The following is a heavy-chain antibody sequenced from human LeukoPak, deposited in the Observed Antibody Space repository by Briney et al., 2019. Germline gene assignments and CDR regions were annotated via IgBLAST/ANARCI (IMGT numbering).Heavy chain of an antibody. CDR2: ISSSSSYI. CDR3: ARTMTTVTPPDY. Sequence: GGSLRLSCAASGFTFSSYAMSWVRQAQGKGLEWVSSISSSSSYIYYADSVKGRFTISRDNAKNSLYLQMNSLRAEDTAVYYCARTMTTVTPPDYWGQGTLVTVSS. CDR1: GFTFSSYA. J-gene: IGHJ4*02. V-gene: IGHV3-21*01. D-gene: IGHD4-11*01.